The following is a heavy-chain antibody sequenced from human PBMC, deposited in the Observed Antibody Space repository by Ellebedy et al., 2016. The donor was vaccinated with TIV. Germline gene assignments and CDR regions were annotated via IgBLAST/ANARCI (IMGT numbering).Heavy chain of an antibody. Sequence: GESLKISCAASGFALSSNGMSWVRQAPGKGLEWVSGISDNGGSTYYADSVEGRFTISRDNSKNTLYLQMNNLRVEDKALYYCTKDSGWEHEYWGQGTLVTISS. CDR1: GFALSSNG. CDR2: ISDNGGST. CDR3: TKDSGWEHEY. J-gene: IGHJ4*02. D-gene: IGHD3-10*01. V-gene: IGHV3-23*01.